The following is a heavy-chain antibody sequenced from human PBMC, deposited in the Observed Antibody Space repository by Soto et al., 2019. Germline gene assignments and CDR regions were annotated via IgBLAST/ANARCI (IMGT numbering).Heavy chain of an antibody. Sequence: EVQLVESGGGLVQPGRSLRLSCAASGFTFDDYAMHWVRQAPGEGLEWVSGISWNSGSIGYADSVKGRFTISSDNAKNTLYPQMNSLRAEDTALYYCATDIASNYYGSGSYYGYFDYWGQGTLVTVSS. CDR3: ATDIASNYYGSGSYYGYFDY. CDR1: GFTFDDYA. J-gene: IGHJ4*02. CDR2: ISWNSGSI. V-gene: IGHV3-9*01. D-gene: IGHD3-10*01.